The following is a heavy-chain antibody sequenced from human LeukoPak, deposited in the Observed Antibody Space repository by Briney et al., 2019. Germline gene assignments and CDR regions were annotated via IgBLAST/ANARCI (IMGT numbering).Heavy chain of an antibody. J-gene: IGHJ4*02. Sequence: GGSLRLSCAASGFTFSSYAMSWVRQTPGKGLEWVSAVSGSGGSTYYAGSVKGWVTISRDNSKNTLYLQMNSARAEDTAVYYCAKAQLRVTTGIDNWGQGTLVTVSS. CDR3: AKAQLRVTTGIDN. D-gene: IGHD4-17*01. CDR2: VSGSGGST. V-gene: IGHV3-23*01. CDR1: GFTFSSYA.